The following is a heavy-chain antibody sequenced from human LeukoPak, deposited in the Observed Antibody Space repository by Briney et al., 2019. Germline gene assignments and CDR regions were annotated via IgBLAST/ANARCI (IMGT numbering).Heavy chain of an antibody. J-gene: IGHJ4*02. CDR1: GFTFDDYA. CDR3: AKGAQNYYDSSDE. Sequence: SLRLSCAASGFTFDDYAMDWVRQAPGKGLEWVSGISWNSGSIGYADSVKGRFTISRDNAKNSLYLQMNSLRAEDTALYYCAKGAQNYYDSSDEWGQGTLVTVSS. CDR2: ISWNSGSI. V-gene: IGHV3-9*01. D-gene: IGHD3-22*01.